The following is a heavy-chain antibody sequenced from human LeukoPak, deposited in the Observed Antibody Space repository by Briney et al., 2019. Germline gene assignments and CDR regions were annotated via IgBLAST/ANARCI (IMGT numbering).Heavy chain of an antibody. CDR2: IIPIFGTA. V-gene: IGHV1-69*13. J-gene: IGHJ4*02. D-gene: IGHD3-10*01. CDR3: ASWPGAWYGEDY. CDR1: GGTFSSYA. Sequence: ASVKVSCKASGGTFSSYAISWVRQAPGQGLEWMGGIIPIFGTANYAQKFQGRVTITADESTSTAYMELNSLRAEDTAVYYCASWPGAWYGEDYWGQGTRVTVSS.